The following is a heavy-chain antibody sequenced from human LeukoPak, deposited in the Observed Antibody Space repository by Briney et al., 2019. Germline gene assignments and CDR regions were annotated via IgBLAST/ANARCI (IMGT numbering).Heavy chain of an antibody. D-gene: IGHD2-8*01. CDR2: INHSGST. CDR1: GFTVSSNY. CDR3: ARGYYCTNGVCYIQRHTLRNWYFDL. V-gene: IGHV4-34*01. J-gene: IGHJ2*01. Sequence: GSLRLSCAASGFTVSSNYMSWVRQAPGKGLEWIGEINHSGSTNYNPSLKSRVTISVDTSKNQFSLKLSSVTAADTAVYYCARGYYCTNGVCYIQRHTLRNWYFDLWGRGTLVTVSS.